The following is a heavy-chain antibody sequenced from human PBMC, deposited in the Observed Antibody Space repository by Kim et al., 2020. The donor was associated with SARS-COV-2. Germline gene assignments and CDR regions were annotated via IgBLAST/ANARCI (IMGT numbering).Heavy chain of an antibody. D-gene: IGHD3-10*01. CDR2: IYYSGST. J-gene: IGHJ4*02. V-gene: IGHV4-31*03. Sequence: SETLSLTCTVSGGSISSGGYYWSWIRQHPGKGLEWIGYIYYSGSTYYNPSLKSRVTISVDTSKNQFSLKLSSVTAADTAVYYCARDYYGSGSSPFDYWGQETLVTVSS. CDR3: ARDYYGSGSSPFDY. CDR1: GGSISSGGYY.